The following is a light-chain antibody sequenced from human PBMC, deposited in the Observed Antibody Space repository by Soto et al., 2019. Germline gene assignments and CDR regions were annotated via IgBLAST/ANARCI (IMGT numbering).Light chain of an antibody. J-gene: IGKJ1*01. CDR3: QQRSNWPPWT. Sequence: EIVLKQSPATLSLSTGERATLSCRASQSVSSYLAWYQQKPGQAPRLLIYDASNRATGIPARFSGSGSGTDFTLTISSLEPEDFAVYYCQQRSNWPPWTFGQGTKVDIK. CDR2: DAS. V-gene: IGKV3-11*01. CDR1: QSVSSY.